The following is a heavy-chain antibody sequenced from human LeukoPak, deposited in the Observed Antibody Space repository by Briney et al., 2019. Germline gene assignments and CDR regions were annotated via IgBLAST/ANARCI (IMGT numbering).Heavy chain of an antibody. CDR3: AAEGPGDSGSGRIRFDP. CDR1: GFIFSRSS. Sequence: SVKVSCTASGFIFSRSSIQWVRHDRGQRPEWMGWIVVGSGNTKYAQTFQERVTITSDWSTDTAYMEINSLRSDDTAVYYCAAEGPGDSGSGRIRFDPWGQGTPVTVSS. D-gene: IGHD3-10*01. J-gene: IGHJ5*02. V-gene: IGHV1-58*02. CDR2: IVVGSGNT.